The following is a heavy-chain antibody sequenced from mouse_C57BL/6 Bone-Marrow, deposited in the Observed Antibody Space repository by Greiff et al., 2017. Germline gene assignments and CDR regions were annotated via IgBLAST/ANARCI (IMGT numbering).Heavy chain of an antibody. Sequence: EVKLQQSGAELVRPGASVKLSCTASGFNIKDDYMHWVKQRPEQGLEWIGWIDPENGDTESASKFQGKATITADTSSNTAYLQLSSLTSEDTAVYYCTTGGYDDYWGQGTTLTVSS. D-gene: IGHD2-2*01. CDR1: GFNIKDDY. CDR2: IDPENGDT. V-gene: IGHV14-4*01. CDR3: TTGGYDDY. J-gene: IGHJ2*01.